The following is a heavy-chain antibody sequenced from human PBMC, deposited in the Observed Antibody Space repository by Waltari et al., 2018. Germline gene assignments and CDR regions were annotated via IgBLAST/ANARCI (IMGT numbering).Heavy chain of an antibody. CDR3: AREYYDHAFEI. J-gene: IGHJ3*02. V-gene: IGHV4-59*01. CDR2: IYYSGST. Sequence: QVQLQESGPGLVKPSETLSLTCTVSGGSISSYYWSWIRQPPGKGLEWIGYIYYSGSTNYNPPLKSRVTISVDTSKIQFSLKLSSVTAADTAVYYCAREYYDHAFEIWGQGTMVTVSS. CDR1: GGSISSYY. D-gene: IGHD3-3*01.